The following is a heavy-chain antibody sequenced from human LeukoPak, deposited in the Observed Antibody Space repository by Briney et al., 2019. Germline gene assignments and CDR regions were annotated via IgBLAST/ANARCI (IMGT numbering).Heavy chain of an antibody. CDR3: ARGRDGYND. D-gene: IGHD5-24*01. J-gene: IGHJ4*02. CDR2: IYSGST. Sequence: SETLSLTCTVSGGSINGFYWICLRQPPGKGLEWIGYIYSGSTSYNPSLKSRVTMSVDTSKNQLSLKLTSVTAEDTVVYYCARGRDGYNDWGQGTLVTVSS. V-gene: IGHV4-59*08. CDR1: GGSINGFY.